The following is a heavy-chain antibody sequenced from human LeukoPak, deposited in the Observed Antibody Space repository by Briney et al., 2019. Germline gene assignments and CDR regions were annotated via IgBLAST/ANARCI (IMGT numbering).Heavy chain of an antibody. Sequence: SGGSTYYADSVKGRFTISRDNSKNTLYLQMNSLRAEDTAVYYCAKADCSSTSCPPDFDYWGQGTLVTVSS. D-gene: IGHD2-2*01. J-gene: IGHJ4*02. V-gene: IGHV3-23*01. CDR2: SGGST. CDR3: AKADCSSTSCPPDFDY.